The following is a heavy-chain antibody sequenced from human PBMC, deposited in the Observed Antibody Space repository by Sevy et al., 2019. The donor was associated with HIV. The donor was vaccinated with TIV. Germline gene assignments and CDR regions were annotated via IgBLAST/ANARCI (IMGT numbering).Heavy chain of an antibody. CDR2: ISYDGSQK. Sequence: GGSLRLSCAASGFTFSSHGMHWVRQAPGKGLEWVAVISYDGSQKYYADSIKGRFTISRDNSKNTLYLQMNSLRPENMALSYCAKVGMPSGAGLLGFAELLYHFDFWGQGTLVTVSS. CDR1: GFTFSSHG. CDR3: AKVGMPSGAGLLGFAELLYHFDF. V-gene: IGHV3-30*18. D-gene: IGHD3-10*01. J-gene: IGHJ4*02.